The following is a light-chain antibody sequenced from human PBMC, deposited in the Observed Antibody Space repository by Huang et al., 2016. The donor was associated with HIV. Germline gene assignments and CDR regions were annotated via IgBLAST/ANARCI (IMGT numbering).Light chain of an antibody. CDR1: QNIGSN. CDR2: GAS. J-gene: IGKJ1*01. V-gene: IGKV3-15*01. CDR3: QQYNNWPRGT. Sequence: EIVMTQSPATLSVSPGESATLSCRASQNIGSNLAWYQQKPGEAPRLLMYGASTRATGIAARFSGSGAGTEVTLTISSLQSDDIAVYHCQQYNNWPRGTFGQGTKVEIK.